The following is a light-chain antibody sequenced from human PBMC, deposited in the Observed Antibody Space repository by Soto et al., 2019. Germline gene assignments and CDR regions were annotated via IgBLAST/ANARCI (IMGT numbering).Light chain of an antibody. V-gene: IGKV1-8*01. J-gene: IGKJ1*01. Sequence: AIRMTQSPSSLSESTGDRVTITCRASQGISSYLAWYQQKPGKAPKLLIYAASTLQSGVPSRFSGSGSGTDFTLPISCLQSEDFATYYCQQYYSYPRTFGQGTRVDIK. CDR2: AAS. CDR3: QQYYSYPRT. CDR1: QGISSY.